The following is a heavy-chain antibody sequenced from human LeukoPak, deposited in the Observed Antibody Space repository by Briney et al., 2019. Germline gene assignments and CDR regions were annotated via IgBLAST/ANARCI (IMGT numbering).Heavy chain of an antibody. V-gene: IGHV1-2*02. Sequence: GASVKVSCKASGYTFTGYYMHWVRQTPGQGLEWMGWINPNSGGTNYAQKFQGRVTMTRDTSTSTVYMELSSLRSEDTAVYYCARDSLDWGQGTLVTVSS. J-gene: IGHJ4*02. CDR3: ARDSLD. CDR2: INPNSGGT. CDR1: GYTFTGYY.